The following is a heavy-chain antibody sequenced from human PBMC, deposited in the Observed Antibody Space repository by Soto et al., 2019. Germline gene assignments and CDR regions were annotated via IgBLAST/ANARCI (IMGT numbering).Heavy chain of an antibody. CDR1: GFTLSSYA. J-gene: IGHJ6*02. CDR3: ARYIPGVRYYGMDV. V-gene: IGHV3-23*01. D-gene: IGHD2-2*01. CDR2: IGGSGTPT. Sequence: GGSLRLSCAASGFTLSSYAMKWVRQAPGKGLEWVSLIGGSGTPTYYADSVKGRFTISRDNSGNTLFLEMYSLRAEDTAVYYCARYIPGVRYYGMDVWGQGTTVTVSS.